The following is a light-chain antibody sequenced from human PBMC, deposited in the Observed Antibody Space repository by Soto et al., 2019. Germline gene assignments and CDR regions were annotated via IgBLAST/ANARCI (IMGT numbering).Light chain of an antibody. CDR3: QQSYTTPVT. Sequence: DIQMTQSPSSLSASVGDRVTITCRASQSISSYLNWYQQKPVKAPKLLIYAASSLQSGVPSRFSGSGSGTDFTLTITSRQPDDFATHYCQQSYTTPVTFGPGTKVD. J-gene: IGKJ3*01. CDR1: QSISSY. V-gene: IGKV1-39*01. CDR2: AAS.